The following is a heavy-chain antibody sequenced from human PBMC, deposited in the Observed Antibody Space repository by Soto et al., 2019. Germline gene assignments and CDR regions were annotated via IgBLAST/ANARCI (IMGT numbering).Heavy chain of an antibody. CDR2: IYWDDDK. CDR3: AHSTTNLMGFDP. D-gene: IGHD1-26*01. CDR1: GFSLSTSGVG. V-gene: IGHV2-5*02. Sequence: SGPTLVNPXQTLTLTCTFSGFSLSTSGVGVGWIRQPPGRALEWLGIIYWDDDKRYSPSLKSRLTITKDTSKNLVVLTMTNMDPVDTATYYCAHSTTNLMGFDPWCQGTLVTVSS. J-gene: IGHJ5*02.